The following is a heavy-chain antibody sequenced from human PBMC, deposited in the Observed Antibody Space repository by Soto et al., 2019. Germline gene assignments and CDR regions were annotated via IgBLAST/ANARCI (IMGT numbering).Heavy chain of an antibody. CDR1: GFAFIQYG. CDR3: AKDVESGWYEAFDY. V-gene: IGHV3-23*01. CDR2: IRSFDYRT. J-gene: IGHJ4*02. D-gene: IGHD6-19*01. Sequence: LRLSCTASGFAFIQYGMSWVRQAPGKGLEWVSSIRSFDYRTNYADSVKGRFTISRDNSKSTLSLQMNSLRAEDTAVYYCAKDVESGWYEAFDYWGPGTLVTVSS.